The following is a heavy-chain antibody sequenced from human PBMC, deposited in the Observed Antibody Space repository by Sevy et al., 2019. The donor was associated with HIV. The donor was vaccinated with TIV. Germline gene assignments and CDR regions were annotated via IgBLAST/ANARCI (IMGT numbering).Heavy chain of an antibody. D-gene: IGHD3-16*01. Sequence: GGSLRLSCATSGFTFTSYTMNWVRQAPGNGLEWVSSISYSAEYIYYADSVKGRFTISRDNAKNSLFLQMNSLRVEDTAVYYCARDEGGYDPLDYWGQGTMVTVSS. J-gene: IGHJ4*02. CDR1: GFTFTSYT. CDR3: ARDEGGYDPLDY. CDR2: ISYSAEYI. V-gene: IGHV3-21*01.